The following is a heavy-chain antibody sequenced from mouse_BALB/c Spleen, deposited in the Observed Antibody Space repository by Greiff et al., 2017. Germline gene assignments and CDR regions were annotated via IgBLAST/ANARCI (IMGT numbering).Heavy chain of an antibody. CDR3: ARRADWEY. CDR1: GYTFTSYW. CDR2: INPSTGYT. D-gene: IGHD4-1*01. J-gene: IGHJ2*01. V-gene: IGHV1-7*01. Sequence: VQLQESGAELAKPGASVKMSCKASGYTFTSYWMHWVKQRPGQGLEWIGYINPSTGYTEYNQKFKDKATLTADKSSSTAYMQLSSLTSEDSAVYYCARRADWEYWGQGTTLTVSS.